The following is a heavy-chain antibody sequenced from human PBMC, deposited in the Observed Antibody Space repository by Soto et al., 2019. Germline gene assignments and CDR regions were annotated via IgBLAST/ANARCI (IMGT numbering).Heavy chain of an antibody. CDR3: ARDGPTVTSGYFDY. V-gene: IGHV1-18*01. CDR1: GYIFTSYG. CDR2: ISAYNGNT. D-gene: IGHD4-17*01. Sequence: ASVKVSCKASGYIFTSYGFSWVRQAPGQGPEWMGWISAYNGNTNYAQKFQGRVTMTTDTSTSTAYMELRSLRSDDTAVYYCARDGPTVTSGYFDYWGQGTPVTVSS. J-gene: IGHJ4*02.